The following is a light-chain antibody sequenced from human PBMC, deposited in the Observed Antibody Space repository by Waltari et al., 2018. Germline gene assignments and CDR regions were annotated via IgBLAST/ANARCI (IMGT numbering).Light chain of an antibody. V-gene: IGLV1-40*01. CDR1: SSNLGAGCG. J-gene: IGLJ2*01. CDR2: GDT. CDR3: QSYDITVTGVI. Sequence: QSVLTQPPSVSGAPGLRVTISCTGTSSNLGAGCGVHGDKQIPATAPTLLIHGDTNRPSGVPARFSGSKSDTSASLAITGLQADDEADYYCQSYDITVTGVIFGGGTKLTVL.